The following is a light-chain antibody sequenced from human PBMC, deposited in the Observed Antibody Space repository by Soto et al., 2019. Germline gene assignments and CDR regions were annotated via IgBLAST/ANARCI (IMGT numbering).Light chain of an antibody. CDR2: EVT. V-gene: IGLV2-8*01. J-gene: IGLJ3*02. CDR1: SSDVGAYNY. Sequence: QSVLTQPPSASGSPGQSVTISCTGTSSDVGAYNYVSWYQQHPGKAPKLMIYEVTKRPSGVPDRFSGSKSGNTASLTVSGLQDEDEADYYCSSYADSISVLFGGGTKLTVL. CDR3: SSYADSISVL.